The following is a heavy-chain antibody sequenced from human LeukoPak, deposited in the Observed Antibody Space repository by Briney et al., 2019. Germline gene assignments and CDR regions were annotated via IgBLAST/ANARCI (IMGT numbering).Heavy chain of an antibody. J-gene: IGHJ4*02. Sequence: GGSLRLSCAASGFTFSNSWMHWVRQAPGKGLVWVSRISSDGSITTYADSVKGRFTISRDDAKNTLYLQMNTQRAEDTAVYYCTRGTGTTFDYWGQGTLVTVSS. CDR3: TRGTGTTFDY. D-gene: IGHD1-1*01. CDR1: GFTFSNSW. V-gene: IGHV3-74*01. CDR2: ISSDGSIT.